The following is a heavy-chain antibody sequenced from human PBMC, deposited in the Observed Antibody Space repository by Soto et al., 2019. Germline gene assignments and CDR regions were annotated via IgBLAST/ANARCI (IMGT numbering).Heavy chain of an antibody. D-gene: IGHD2-2*02. CDR3: AQMEGYCSSTSCYRY. J-gene: IGHJ1*01. V-gene: IGHV3-21*01. Sequence: EVQLVESGGGLVKPGGSLRLSCAASGFTFSSYSMNWVRQAPGKGLEWVSSISSSSSYIYYADSVKGRFTISRDNAKNSLYLQMNSLRAEDTAVYYCAQMEGYCSSTSCYRYWGQGTLVTVSS. CDR2: ISSSSSYI. CDR1: GFTFSSYS.